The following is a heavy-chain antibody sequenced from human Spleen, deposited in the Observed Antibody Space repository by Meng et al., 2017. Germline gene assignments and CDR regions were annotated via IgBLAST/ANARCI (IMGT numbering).Heavy chain of an antibody. CDR3: ARPTDYCGGDCSDGFDI. Sequence: GESLKISCAASGFSVSTKYMSWVRQAPGKGLEWVSIIFRGGSTYYADSVKGRFAISRDNSKNTLYLQMTSLRPEDTAVYYCARPTDYCGGDCSDGFDIWGQGTMVTVSS. V-gene: IGHV3-66*02. D-gene: IGHD2-21*02. J-gene: IGHJ3*02. CDR2: IFRGGST. CDR1: GFSVSTKY.